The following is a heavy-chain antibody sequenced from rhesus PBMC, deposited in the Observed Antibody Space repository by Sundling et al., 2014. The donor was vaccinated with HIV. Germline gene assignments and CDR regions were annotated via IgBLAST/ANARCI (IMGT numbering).Heavy chain of an antibody. CDR1: GYSVFHAYG. Sequence: QVQLQESGPGLVKPPETLSLTCAVSGYSVFHAYGWSWIRQSPGKGLEWIGFIAGSSDSXNYNPSLKSRVTISKNTSKNDFSLKLTSVTAADTAVYYCARGGYYGGAYTRFDVWGPGVLVTVSS. CDR2: IAGSSDSX. V-gene: IGHV4-127*01. CDR3: ARGGYYGGAYTRFDV. J-gene: IGHJ5-1*01. D-gene: IGHD3-28*01.